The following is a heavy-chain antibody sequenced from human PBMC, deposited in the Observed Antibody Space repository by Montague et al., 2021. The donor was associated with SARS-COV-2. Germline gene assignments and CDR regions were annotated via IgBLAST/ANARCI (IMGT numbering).Heavy chain of an antibody. CDR1: GFTFSSYA. CDR2: ISYDGSRK. V-gene: IGHV3-30*04. Sequence: SLRLSCAASGFTFSSYAMHWVRQAPGKGLEWVAVISYDGSRKYYADSVKGRFTISRDNSKSTLYLQMNSLRAEDTAVYYCAREALTMTVVLMRGAFDIWGQGTMV. CDR3: AREALTMTVVLMRGAFDI. J-gene: IGHJ3*02. D-gene: IGHD3-22*01.